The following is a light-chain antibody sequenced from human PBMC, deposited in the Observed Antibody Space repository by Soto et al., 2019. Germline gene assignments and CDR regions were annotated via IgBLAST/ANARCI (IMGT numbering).Light chain of an antibody. Sequence: DIQMTQSPSTLSASIGDRVTITCRASQSLNSWLAWYQQKPGKAPKLLIYKASNLESGVPSRFSGSGSGTEFTLTISGLQPDDYATYYCQQYIDYFTFGGGTTVEIK. CDR3: QQYIDYFT. CDR2: KAS. CDR1: QSLNSW. V-gene: IGKV1-5*03. J-gene: IGKJ4*01.